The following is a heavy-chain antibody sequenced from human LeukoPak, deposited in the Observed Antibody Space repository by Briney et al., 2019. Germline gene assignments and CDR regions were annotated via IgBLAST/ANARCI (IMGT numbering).Heavy chain of an antibody. D-gene: IGHD3-22*01. CDR1: GFTFSSYA. Sequence: GGSLRPSCAASGFTFSSYAMSWVRQAPGKGLEWVSAVGGTHGRTYYADCVKGLYTISRDNYKNALYLQMNSLRDEDTAVYYCAKHYYDSSGTPRYFDYWGQGTLVTVSS. CDR2: VGGTHGRT. J-gene: IGHJ4*02. CDR3: AKHYYDSSGTPRYFDY. V-gene: IGHV3-23*01.